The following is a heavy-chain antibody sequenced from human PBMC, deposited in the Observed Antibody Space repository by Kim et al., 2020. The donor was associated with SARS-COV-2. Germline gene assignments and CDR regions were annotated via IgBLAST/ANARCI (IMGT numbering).Heavy chain of an antibody. CDR3: ARDPGRTYGSGSYKCCYYYGMDV. CDR1: GFTFSSYA. J-gene: IGHJ6*02. CDR2: ISYDGSNK. Sequence: GGSLRLSCAASGFTFSSYAMHWVRQAPGKGLEWVAVISYDGSNKYYADSVKGRFTISRDNSKNTLYLQMNSLRAEDTAVYYCARDPGRTYGSGSYKCCYYYGMDVWGQGTTVTVSS. D-gene: IGHD3-10*01. V-gene: IGHV3-30*04.